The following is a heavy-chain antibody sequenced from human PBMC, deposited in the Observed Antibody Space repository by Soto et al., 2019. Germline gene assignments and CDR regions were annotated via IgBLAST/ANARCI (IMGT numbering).Heavy chain of an antibody. Sequence: GGSLRLSCAASGFNFLTYSLSWVRQAPGKGLEWVASISSSAVYVDYADSMKGRFTISRDNAKNLLHLQMTSLRAEDTATYHCVRDGLDYYDTERLYFDNWGQGTLVTVSS. V-gene: IGHV3-21*01. J-gene: IGHJ4*02. CDR3: VRDGLDYYDTERLYFDN. CDR1: GFNFLTYS. CDR2: ISSSAVYV. D-gene: IGHD3-22*01.